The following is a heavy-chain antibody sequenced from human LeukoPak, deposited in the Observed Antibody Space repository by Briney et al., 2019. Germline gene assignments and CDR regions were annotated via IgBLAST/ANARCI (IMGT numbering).Heavy chain of an antibody. Sequence: SETLSLTCTVSGGSINSFYWSWIRQPPGKGLEWIGYIYYSGNTNYNPSLKSRVTISVDTSKNQFSLKLRSVTAADTAVFYCARDIGSRIWGTGTTVIVSS. J-gene: IGHJ6*04. CDR1: GGSINSFY. CDR2: IYYSGNT. D-gene: IGHD1-26*01. CDR3: ARDIGSRI. V-gene: IGHV4-59*12.